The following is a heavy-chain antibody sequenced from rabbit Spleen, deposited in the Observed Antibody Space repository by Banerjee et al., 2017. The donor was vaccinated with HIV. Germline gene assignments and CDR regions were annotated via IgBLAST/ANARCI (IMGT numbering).Heavy chain of an antibody. V-gene: IGHV1S45*01. Sequence: QEQLVESGGGLVQPEGSLTLTCTASGFSFSNKAVMCWVRQAPGKGLEWIACINVVTGKAVYASWAKGRFTFSKTSSTTVTLQMTSLTAADTATYFCVREVYHILGLWGPGTLVTVS. CDR3: VREVYHILGL. CDR1: GFSFSNKAV. CDR2: INVVTGKA. D-gene: IGHD1-1*01. J-gene: IGHJ4*01.